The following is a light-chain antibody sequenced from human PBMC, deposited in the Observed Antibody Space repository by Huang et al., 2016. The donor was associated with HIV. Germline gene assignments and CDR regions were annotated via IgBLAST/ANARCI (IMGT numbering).Light chain of an antibody. CDR2: GAS. CDR1: QSVSGS. J-gene: IGKJ3*01. CDR3: QQYNNFYT. V-gene: IGKV3-15*01. Sequence: EIVLTQSPATLSVSPGERATLACRASQSVSGSLAWYQQKPGQAPSLLSYGASTRATGVPARFSGSGSGTEFTLTISSLQSEDFAVYYCQQYNNFYTFGPGTRVDIK.